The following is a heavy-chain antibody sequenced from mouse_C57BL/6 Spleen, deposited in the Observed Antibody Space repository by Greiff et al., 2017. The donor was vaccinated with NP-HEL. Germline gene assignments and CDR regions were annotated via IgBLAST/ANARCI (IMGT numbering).Heavy chain of an antibody. D-gene: IGHD3-2*02. V-gene: IGHV1-15*01. Sequence: VQLQQSGAELVRPGASVTLSCKASGYTFTDYEMHWVKQTPVHGLEWIGAIDPETGGTAYNQKFKGKAILTADKSSSTAYMELRSLTSEDSAVYYCTIEGLRLFAYWGQGTLVTVSA. CDR3: TIEGLRLFAY. J-gene: IGHJ3*01. CDR1: GYTFTDYE. CDR2: IDPETGGT.